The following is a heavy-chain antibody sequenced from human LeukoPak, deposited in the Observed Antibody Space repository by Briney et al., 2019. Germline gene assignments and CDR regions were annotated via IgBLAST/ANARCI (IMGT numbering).Heavy chain of an antibody. CDR3: ARSEDFNYYYYMDV. J-gene: IGHJ6*03. V-gene: IGHV1-18*01. CDR2: MNPNSGNT. CDR1: GYTFTSYD. D-gene: IGHD2-15*01. Sequence: GASVKVSCKASGYTFTSYDINWVRQATGQGLEWMGWMNPNSGNTNYAQKLQGRVTMTTDTSTSTAYMELRSLRSDDTAVYYCARSEDFNYYYYMDVWGKGTTVTISS.